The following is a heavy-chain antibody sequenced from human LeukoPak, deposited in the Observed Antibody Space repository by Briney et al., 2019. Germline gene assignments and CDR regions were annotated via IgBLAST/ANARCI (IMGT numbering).Heavy chain of an antibody. CDR2: ICYSGGN. CDR3: ARSDIYCSGGNCPPNTFDAFDI. V-gene: IGHV4-59*01. J-gene: IGHJ3*02. D-gene: IGHD2-15*01. CDR1: GGSIRSFY. Sequence: KPSETLSLTCTVSGGSIRSFYWSWIRQPPGERLEWIGYICYSGGNNYNPSLKSRVTISVDTSKNKFSLKLSSVTAADTAVYYCARSDIYCSGGNCPPNTFDAFDIWGQGTMVTVSS.